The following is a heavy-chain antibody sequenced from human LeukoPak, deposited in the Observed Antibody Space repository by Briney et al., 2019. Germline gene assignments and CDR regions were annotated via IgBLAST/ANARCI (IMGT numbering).Heavy chain of an antibody. CDR2: IYYSGST. CDR3: ARVYSTNWFDP. J-gene: IGHJ5*02. CDR1: GGSISSGDYY. Sequence: SQTPSLTCTVSGGSISSGDYYWSWIRQHPGKGLEWIGYIYYSGSTDYNPSLKSRVTISVDTSKNQFSLKLSSVTAADTAVYYCARVYSTNWFDPWGQGTLVTVSS. V-gene: IGHV4-31*03. D-gene: IGHD6-13*01.